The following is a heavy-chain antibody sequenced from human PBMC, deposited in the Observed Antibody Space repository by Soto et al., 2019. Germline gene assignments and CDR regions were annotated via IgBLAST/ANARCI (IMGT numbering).Heavy chain of an antibody. J-gene: IGHJ6*02. CDR3: ARDGAGTPVGYYYGMDV. V-gene: IGHV3-48*02. CDR1: GFTFSSYS. CDR2: ISSSSSTI. Sequence: PGGSLRLSCAASGFTFSSYSMNWVRQAPGKGLEWVSYISSSSSTIYYADSVKGRFTISRDNAKNSLYLQMNSLRDEDTAVYYCARDGAGTPVGYYYGMDVWGQGTTVTVSS. D-gene: IGHD1-7*01.